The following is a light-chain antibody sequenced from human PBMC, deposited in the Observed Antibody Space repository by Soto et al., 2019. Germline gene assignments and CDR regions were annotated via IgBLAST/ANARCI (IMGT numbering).Light chain of an antibody. CDR3: QQHNNWPPIT. CDR1: QSVRNT. J-gene: IGKJ5*01. Sequence: EIMMTQSPATLSVSPGDRATLSCRASQSVRNTIAWYQQKPGQAPRLLIYYASTRATGIPARFSGSGSGTEYPLTISSRQSEDVARYYCQQHNNWPPITFGQGTRLEIK. V-gene: IGKV3-15*01. CDR2: YAS.